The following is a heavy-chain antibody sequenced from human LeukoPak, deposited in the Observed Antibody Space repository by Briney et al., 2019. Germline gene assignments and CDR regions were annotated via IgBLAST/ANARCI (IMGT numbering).Heavy chain of an antibody. CDR1: GFTFSSYE. CDR3: AREQLAYYYYYGMDV. J-gene: IGHJ6*02. CDR2: ISSSGSTI. Sequence: PGGSLRLSCAASGFTFSSYEMNWVRQAPWKELEWVSYISSSGSTIYYADSVKGRFTISRDNAKNSLYLQMNSLRAEDTAVYYCAREQLAYYYYYGMDVWGQGTTVTVSS. D-gene: IGHD6-6*01. V-gene: IGHV3-48*03.